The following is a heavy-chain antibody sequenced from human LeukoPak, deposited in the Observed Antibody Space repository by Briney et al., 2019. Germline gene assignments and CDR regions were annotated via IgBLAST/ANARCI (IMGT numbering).Heavy chain of an antibody. CDR3: VKEGRLTYYDYVWGSYRYGGLDY. J-gene: IGHJ4*02. CDR1: GFTFSSYA. D-gene: IGHD3-16*02. CDR2: ISSNGGST. V-gene: IGHV3-64D*06. Sequence: GGSLRLSCSASGFTFSSYAMHWVRQAPGKGLEYVSDISSNGGSTYYADSVKGRFTISRDNSKNTLYLQMSSLRAEDTAVYYCVKEGRLTYYDYVWGSYRYGGLDYWGQGTLVTVSS.